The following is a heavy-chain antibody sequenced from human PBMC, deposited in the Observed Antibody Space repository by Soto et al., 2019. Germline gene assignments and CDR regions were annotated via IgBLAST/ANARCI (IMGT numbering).Heavy chain of an antibody. Sequence: QVQLQESGPGLVKPSGTLSLTCAVSGGSISSSNWWSWVRQPPVKGLEWIGDIYHSGSTNYNPSLKSQVTISVDQSKNQFSRKQSSVTAAYTAVYYGERVLLRRYEVGAPTPIAYWDQGTLVSVSS. CDR1: GGSISSSNW. D-gene: IGHD1-26*01. V-gene: IGHV4-4*02. J-gene: IGHJ4*02. CDR3: ERVLLRRYEVGAPTPIAY. CDR2: IYHSGST.